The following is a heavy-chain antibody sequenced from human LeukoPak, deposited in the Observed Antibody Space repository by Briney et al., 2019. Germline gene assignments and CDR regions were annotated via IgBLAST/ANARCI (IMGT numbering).Heavy chain of an antibody. CDR2: IKQDGSEK. Sequence: GGCLRLSCAASVFTFSSYWMSWVRQAPGKGLEWVANIKQDGSEKYYVDSVKGRFTISRDNAKNSLYLQMNSLRAEDTAVYYCARDSDDSSGYNDYWGQGTLVTVSS. CDR1: VFTFSSYW. D-gene: IGHD3-22*01. J-gene: IGHJ4*02. CDR3: ARDSDDSSGYNDY. V-gene: IGHV3-7*03.